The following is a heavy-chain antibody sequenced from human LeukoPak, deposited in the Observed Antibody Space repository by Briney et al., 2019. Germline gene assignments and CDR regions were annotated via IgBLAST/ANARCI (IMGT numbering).Heavy chain of an antibody. Sequence: GGSLRLSCAASGFTFSSYGMHWVRQAPGKGLEWVAVISYDGSNKYYADSVKGRFTISRDNSKNTLYLQMNSLRAEDTAVYYCARTTGGYYYDSSGYELNLWGQGTLVTVSS. CDR1: GFTFSSYG. CDR2: ISYDGSNK. D-gene: IGHD3-22*01. CDR3: ARTTGGYYYDSSGYELNL. J-gene: IGHJ5*02. V-gene: IGHV3-30*03.